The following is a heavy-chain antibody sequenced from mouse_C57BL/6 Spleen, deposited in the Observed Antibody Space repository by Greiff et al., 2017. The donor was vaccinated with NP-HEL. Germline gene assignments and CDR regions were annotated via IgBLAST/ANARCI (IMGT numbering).Heavy chain of an antibody. Sequence: EVHLVESGGGLVQPGGSLSLSCAASGFTFTDYYMSWVRQPPGKALEWLGFIRNKANGYTTEYSASVKGRFTISRDNSQSILYLQMNALRAEDSATYYCARSYGSSWGDYWGQGTTLTVSS. D-gene: IGHD1-1*01. CDR2: IRNKANGYTT. J-gene: IGHJ2*01. V-gene: IGHV7-3*01. CDR1: GFTFTDYY. CDR3: ARSYGSSWGDY.